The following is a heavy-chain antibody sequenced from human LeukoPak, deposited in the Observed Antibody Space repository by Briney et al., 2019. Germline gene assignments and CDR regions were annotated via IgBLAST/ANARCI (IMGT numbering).Heavy chain of an antibody. D-gene: IGHD2-2*02. V-gene: IGHV1-2*02. CDR1: GYIFTVYY. CDR2: INPNGGGT. Sequence: ASVKVSCKASGYIFTVYYIQWVRQAPGQGGEWMGWINPNGGGTNYAQKFQGRVTMTRDTSISTAYMEISSLRSDDTAVYYCARQGPIIVIPSDIRDAFDIWGLGTMVTVSS. CDR3: ARQGPIIVIPSDIRDAFDI. J-gene: IGHJ3*02.